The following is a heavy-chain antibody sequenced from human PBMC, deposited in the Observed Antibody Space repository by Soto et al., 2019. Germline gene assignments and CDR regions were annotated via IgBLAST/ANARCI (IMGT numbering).Heavy chain of an antibody. CDR3: ARDQGGSLLSTWFDI. J-gene: IGHJ5*02. CDR1: GYNFELYS. CDR2: VLPLYNKA. D-gene: IGHD1-26*01. Sequence: VQLTQSAAQLKQPGSSMKVSCQTSGYNFELYSLNWVRQVPGLRAEWLGGVLPLYNKAIYPPQFQGRVTINADSSTKTVSLKMTSLRSDDSGIYFCARDQGGSLLSTWFDIWGPGTPVTVS. V-gene: IGHV1-69*14.